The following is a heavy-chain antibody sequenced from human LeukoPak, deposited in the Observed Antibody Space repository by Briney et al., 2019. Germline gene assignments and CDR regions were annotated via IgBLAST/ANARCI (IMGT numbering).Heavy chain of an antibody. CDR1: GFTFSSYA. J-gene: IGHJ3*02. V-gene: IGHV3-23*01. D-gene: IGHD4-11*01. Sequence: GGSLRLSCAASGFTFSSYAMSWVRQAPGKGPEWVSAISGSGGSTYYADSVKGRFTISRDNSKNTLYLQMNSLRAEDTAVYYCAKDRISPTTVRPFDIWGQGTMVTVSS. CDR2: ISGSGGST. CDR3: AKDRISPTTVRPFDI.